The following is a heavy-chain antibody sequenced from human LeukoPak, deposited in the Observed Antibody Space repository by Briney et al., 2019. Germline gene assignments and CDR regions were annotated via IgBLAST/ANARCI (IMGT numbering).Heavy chain of an antibody. V-gene: IGHV5-51*01. CDR2: IYPDDSET. Sequence: GESLKISCKGSGYMFSSFWSGWVRQMPGKGLEWTGIIYPDDSETRYSPSFQGQVTISTDKSISTVYLQLSSLKASDTAMYYCARTIFGVVYDAFDIWGQGTMVTVSS. CDR3: ARTIFGVVYDAFDI. CDR1: GYMFSSFW. J-gene: IGHJ3*02. D-gene: IGHD3-3*01.